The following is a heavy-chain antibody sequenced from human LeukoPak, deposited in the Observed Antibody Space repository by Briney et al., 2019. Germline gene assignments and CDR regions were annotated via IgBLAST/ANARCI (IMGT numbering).Heavy chain of an antibody. CDR2: IYYSGST. J-gene: IGHJ4*02. D-gene: IGHD3/OR15-3a*01. CDR3: ARLSLDPPVDY. CDR1: GGSISSSSYY. V-gene: IGHV4-39*01. Sequence: SETLSLTCTVSGGSISSSSYYWGWIRQPPGKGLEWIGSIYYSGSTYYNPSLKSRVTITVDTSKNQFSLKLSSVTAADTAVYYCARLSLDPPVDYWGQGTLVTVSS.